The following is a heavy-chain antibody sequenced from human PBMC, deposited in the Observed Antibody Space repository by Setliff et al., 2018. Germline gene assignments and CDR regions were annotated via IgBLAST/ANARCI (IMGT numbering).Heavy chain of an antibody. CDR3: TRDIMDYSSSRPFDH. D-gene: IGHD6-13*01. CDR2: IFGGGTST. CDR1: GFTFSNYA. V-gene: IGHV3-23*03. Sequence: PGGSLRLSCAASGFTFSNYAVSWVRQAPGMGLEWVSTIFGGGTSTYYADSVKGRFTISRDNSKSSLYLQMNSLKTEDTAVYYCTRDIMDYSSSRPFDHWGQGTLVTVSS. J-gene: IGHJ4*02.